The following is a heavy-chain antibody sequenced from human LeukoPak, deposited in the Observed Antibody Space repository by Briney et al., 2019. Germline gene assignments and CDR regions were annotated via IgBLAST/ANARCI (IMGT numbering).Heavy chain of an antibody. CDR1: GGTFSSYV. CDR3: ATGAGFWSGYSYYGMDV. Sequence: SVKVSCKASGGTFSSYVISWVRQAPGQGLEWMGRIIPIFGIANYAQKFQGRVTITADKSTSTAYMELSSLRSEDTAVYYCATGAGFWSGYSYYGMDVWGQGTTVTVSS. CDR2: IIPIFGIA. D-gene: IGHD3-3*01. J-gene: IGHJ6*02. V-gene: IGHV1-69*04.